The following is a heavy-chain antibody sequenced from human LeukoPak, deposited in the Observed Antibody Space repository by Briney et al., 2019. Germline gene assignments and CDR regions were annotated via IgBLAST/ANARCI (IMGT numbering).Heavy chain of an antibody. CDR1: GYTFTSYG. J-gene: IGHJ6*03. CDR2: ISAYNGNT. Sequence: ASVKVSCKASGYTFTSYGISWVRQAPGQGLEWMGWISAYNGNTNYAQKFQGRVTMTRDTSISTAYMELSRLRSDDTAVYYCARATRTLYYYYMDVWGKGTTVTVSS. CDR3: ARATRTLYYYYMDV. D-gene: IGHD2-2*01. V-gene: IGHV1-18*01.